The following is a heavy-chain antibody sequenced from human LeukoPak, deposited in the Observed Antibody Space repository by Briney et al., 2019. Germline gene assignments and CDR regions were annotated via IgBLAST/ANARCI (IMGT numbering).Heavy chain of an antibody. Sequence: SETLSLTCAVYGGSFSSYYWGWIRQPPGKGLEWIGSIYYSGSTYYNPSLKSRVTISVDTSKNQFSLKLSSVTAADTAVYYCAGSSSWYFWFDPWGQGTLVTVSS. CDR1: GGSFSSYY. CDR2: IYYSGST. D-gene: IGHD6-13*01. V-gene: IGHV4-39*01. CDR3: AGSSSWYFWFDP. J-gene: IGHJ5*02.